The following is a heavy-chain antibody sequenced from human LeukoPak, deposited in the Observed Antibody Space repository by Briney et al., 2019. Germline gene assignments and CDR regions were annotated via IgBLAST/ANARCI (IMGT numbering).Heavy chain of an antibody. CDR3: ATNGGGDSGYGNFGY. CDR2: ISWNSDTI. Sequence: GGSLRLSCVASGFTFSDYAMHWVRQVPGKGLEWVSGISWNSDTIGLADSVKGRFTISSDNAKNSLYLQMNSLRTEDTALYYCATNGGGDSGYGNFGYWGQGTLVTVSS. CDR1: GFTFSDYA. D-gene: IGHD5-12*01. V-gene: IGHV3-9*01. J-gene: IGHJ4*02.